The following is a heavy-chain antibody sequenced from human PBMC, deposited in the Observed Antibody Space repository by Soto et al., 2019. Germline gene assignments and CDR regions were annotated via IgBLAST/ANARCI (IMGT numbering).Heavy chain of an antibody. CDR1: GYTFTSYY. J-gene: IGHJ5*02. V-gene: IGHV1-46*03. CDR2: INPSGGST. Sequence: ASVKVSCKASGYTFTSYYMHWVRHAPGQGLEWMGIINPSGGSTSYAQKFQGRVTMTRDTSTSTVYMELSSLRSEDTAVYYCARRAITGTTNNWFDPWGQGTLVTVSS. CDR3: ARRAITGTTNNWFDP. D-gene: IGHD1-7*01.